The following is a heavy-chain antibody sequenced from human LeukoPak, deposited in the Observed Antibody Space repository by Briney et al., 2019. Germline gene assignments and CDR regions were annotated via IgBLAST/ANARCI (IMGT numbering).Heavy chain of an antibody. Sequence: GGSLRLSCTVSGFAFSGYAMSWVRQAPGKGPEWVSSIGARGGVTYSADSVKGRFTISRDNSKNTLYLQMNSLRAEDTAVYYCAREPYNWNYPDYWGQGTLVTVSS. CDR2: IGARGGVT. CDR3: AREPYNWNYPDY. D-gene: IGHD1-7*01. CDR1: GFAFSGYA. V-gene: IGHV3-23*01. J-gene: IGHJ4*02.